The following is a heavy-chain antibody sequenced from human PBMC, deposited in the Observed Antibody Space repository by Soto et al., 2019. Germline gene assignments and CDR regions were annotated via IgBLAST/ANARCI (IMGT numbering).Heavy chain of an antibody. Sequence: ASVKVSCKASGYTFTSYGISWVRPAAGQGLEGMGWISAYNGNTNYAQKLQGRVTMTTDTSTSTAYMELRSLRSDDTAVYYCARERAPEAYVWGNYPSLFDYWGQGTLVTVSS. V-gene: IGHV1-18*01. CDR2: ISAYNGNT. CDR1: GYTFTSYG. J-gene: IGHJ4*02. D-gene: IGHD3-16*02. CDR3: ARERAPEAYVWGNYPSLFDY.